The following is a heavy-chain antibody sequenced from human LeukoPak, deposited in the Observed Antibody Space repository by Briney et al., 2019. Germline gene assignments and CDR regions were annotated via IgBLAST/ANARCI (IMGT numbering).Heavy chain of an antibody. Sequence: GASLRLSCAASEFTFSSYGMHWVRQAPGKGLEWVAVLCGDGGNKYYAHSVKGRFTISRDNSKNTLYLQMNSLRAEDTAVYYCARDGPTLYSSGGYKGGIDYWGQGTLVTVSS. CDR1: EFTFSSYG. CDR3: ARDGPTLYSSGGYKGGIDY. CDR2: LCGDGGNK. V-gene: IGHV3-33*01. J-gene: IGHJ4*02. D-gene: IGHD6-19*01.